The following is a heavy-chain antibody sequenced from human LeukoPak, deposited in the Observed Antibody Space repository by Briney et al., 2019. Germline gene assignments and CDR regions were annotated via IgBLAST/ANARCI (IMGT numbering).Heavy chain of an antibody. V-gene: IGHV3-9*01. D-gene: IGHD1-26*01. CDR1: GFTFDDYA. CDR3: ARGLAWELYY. CDR2: ISWNSGSI. J-gene: IGHJ4*02. Sequence: GGSLRLSCAASGFTFDDYAMHWVRQAPGKGLEWVSGISWNSGSIGYADSVKGRFTISRDNAKNTLYLQMNSLRAEDTAVYYCARGLAWELYYWGQGTLVTVSS.